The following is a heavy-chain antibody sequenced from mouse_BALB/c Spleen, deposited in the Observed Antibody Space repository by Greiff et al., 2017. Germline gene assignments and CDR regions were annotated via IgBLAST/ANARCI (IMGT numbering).Heavy chain of an antibody. J-gene: IGHJ4*01. CDR2: IRLKSNNYAT. V-gene: IGHV6-6*02. CDR1: GFTFSNYW. CDR3: TRLPMITTRGYAMDY. D-gene: IGHD2-4*01. Sequence: EVQLVESGGGLVQPGGSMKLSCVASGFTFSNYWMNWVRQSPEKGLEWVAEIRLKSNNYATHYAESVKGRFTISRDDSKSSVYLQMNNLRAEDTGIYYCTRLPMITTRGYAMDYWGQGTSVTVSS.